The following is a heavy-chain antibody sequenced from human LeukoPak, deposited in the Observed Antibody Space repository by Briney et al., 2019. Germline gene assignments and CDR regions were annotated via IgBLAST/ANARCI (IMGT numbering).Heavy chain of an antibody. CDR1: GYTFTGYY. Sequence: ASVKVSCKASGYTFTGYYMHWVRQAPGQGLEWMGWINPNSGGTNYAQKFQGRVTMTRDTSISTAYMELSRLRSDDTAVYYCARFNPLGEIDFDYWGQGTLVTVSS. V-gene: IGHV1-2*02. D-gene: IGHD3-10*01. J-gene: IGHJ4*02. CDR3: ARFNPLGEIDFDY. CDR2: INPNSGGT.